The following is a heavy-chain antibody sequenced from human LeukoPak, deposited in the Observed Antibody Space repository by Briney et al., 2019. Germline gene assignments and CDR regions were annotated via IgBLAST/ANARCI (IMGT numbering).Heavy chain of an antibody. CDR3: AKGYSGYDWCLVDY. D-gene: IGHD5-12*01. V-gene: IGHV3-30*18. J-gene: IGHJ4*02. CDR1: GFTFSSYG. CDR2: ISYDGSNK. Sequence: PGGSLSLSCTVSGFTFSSYGMHCVRQAPGKGLEGGADISYDGSNKYYADSVKGRFTISRDNSKNTLYLQMNSLRAEDTAVYYCAKGYSGYDWCLVDYWGQGTLVTVSS.